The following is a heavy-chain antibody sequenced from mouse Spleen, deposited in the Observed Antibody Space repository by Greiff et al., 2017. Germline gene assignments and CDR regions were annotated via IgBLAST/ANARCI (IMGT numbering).Heavy chain of an antibody. CDR1: GFTFSSYA. CDR3: ARGLRYFDY. J-gene: IGHJ2*01. Sequence: EVQRVESGGGLVKPGGSLKLSCAASGFTFSSYAMSWVRQSPEKRLEWVAEISSGGSYTYYPDTVTGRFTISRDDAKNTLYLEMSSLRSEDTAMYYCARGLRYFDYWGQGTTLTVSS. CDR2: ISSGGSYT. D-gene: IGHD1-1*01. V-gene: IGHV5-9-4*01.